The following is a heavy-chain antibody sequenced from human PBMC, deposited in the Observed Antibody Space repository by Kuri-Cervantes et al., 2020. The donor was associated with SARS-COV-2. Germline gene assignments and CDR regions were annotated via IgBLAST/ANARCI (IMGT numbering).Heavy chain of an antibody. CDR2: INHRGDT. Sequence: ESLKISCALQYGTLTGYQWSWIRQPPGRGLEWIGGINHRGDTNYNPALESRVTISRDTSENQFSLRLTSVTAADATVYYCARGINGYFFFYYLDVWGKGTTVTVSS. CDR1: YGTLTGYQ. V-gene: IGHV4-34*01. J-gene: IGHJ6*03. CDR3: ARGINGYFFFYYLDV. D-gene: IGHD2-21*01.